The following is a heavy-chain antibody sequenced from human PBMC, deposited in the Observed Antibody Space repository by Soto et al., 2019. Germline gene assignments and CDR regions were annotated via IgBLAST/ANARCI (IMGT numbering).Heavy chain of an antibody. D-gene: IGHD6-19*01. CDR2: IKGDGTTT. J-gene: IGHJ4*02. CDR1: GFTLSTYW. V-gene: IGHV3-74*01. Sequence: VGSLRLSCAASGFTLSTYWMHWVRQAPGKGLAWVSRIKGDGTTTSYADSVKGRFSISRDNARNTLYLQMSSLTAEDTAVYYCARAAVAAHFDLWGQGALVTVSS. CDR3: ARAAVAAHFDL.